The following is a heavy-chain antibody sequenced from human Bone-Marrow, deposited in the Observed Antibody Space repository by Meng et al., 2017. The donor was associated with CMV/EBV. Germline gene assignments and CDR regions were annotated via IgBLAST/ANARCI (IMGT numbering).Heavy chain of an antibody. CDR2: INPSGGST. J-gene: IGHJ6*02. V-gene: IGHV1-46*01. D-gene: IGHD3-10*01. Sequence: ASVKVSCKASGGTFSSYTISWVRQSPGQGLEWMGIINPSGGSTSYAQKFQGRVTMTRDTSTSTVYMELSSLRSEDTAVYYCARAGGSGSYYNVRYYYGMDVWGQGTTVTVSS. CDR1: GGTFSSYT. CDR3: ARAGGSGSYYNVRYYYGMDV.